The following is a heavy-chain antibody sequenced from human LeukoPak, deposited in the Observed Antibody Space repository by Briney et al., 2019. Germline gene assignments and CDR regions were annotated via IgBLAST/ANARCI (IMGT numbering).Heavy chain of an antibody. CDR1: GFTFSSFD. J-gene: IGHJ6*02. V-gene: IGHV3-21*01. CDR3: ASSRSGELVYYGMDV. CDR2: ISTSSSHI. D-gene: IGHD3-16*01. Sequence: GGSLRLSCAASGFTFSSFDMNWVRQAPGRGLEWVSSISTSSSHIYYADSVRGRFTISRDNAKNSLYLQMNSLRAEDTAVYYCASSRSGELVYYGMDVWGQGTTVTVSS.